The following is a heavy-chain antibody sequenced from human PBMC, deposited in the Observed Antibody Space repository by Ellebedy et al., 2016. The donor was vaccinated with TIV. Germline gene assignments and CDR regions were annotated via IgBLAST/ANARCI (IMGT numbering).Heavy chain of an antibody. CDR3: VSIIWGSGPFDF. D-gene: IGHD7-27*01. V-gene: IGHV3-72*01. J-gene: IGHJ3*01. Sequence: GGSLRLSXATSGFSFSDHYMDWVRQAPGKGLEWIARIRNKAYDYTTEYAASVKGRFTVSRDDSKNSLYLQINSLKTEDTAVYYCVSIIWGSGPFDFWGRGTMVTVSS. CDR2: IRNKAYDYTT. CDR1: GFSFSDHY.